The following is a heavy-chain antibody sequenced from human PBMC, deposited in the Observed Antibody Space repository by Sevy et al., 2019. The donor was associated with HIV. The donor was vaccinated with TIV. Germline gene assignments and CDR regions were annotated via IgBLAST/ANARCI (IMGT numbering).Heavy chain of an antibody. CDR2: VRSKTYGGTT. D-gene: IGHD2-8*01. Sequence: GGSLRLSCTASGFTIDDYAMSWFRQAPGKGLEWVGFVRSKTYGGTTDYAASVRGRFTISRDDSNGIAYLQMNSLKTEDTALYYCTRDLFYYQPGDYWGQGTLVTVSS. CDR1: GFTIDDYA. CDR3: TRDLFYYQPGDY. J-gene: IGHJ4*02. V-gene: IGHV3-49*03.